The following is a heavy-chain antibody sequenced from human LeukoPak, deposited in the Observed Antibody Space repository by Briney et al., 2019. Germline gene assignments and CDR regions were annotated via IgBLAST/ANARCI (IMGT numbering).Heavy chain of an antibody. Sequence: PGASLRLSRAASGFPFSSYAMSWVRQPPGKGLECVSTISDSFRITDDADSVKGRFTISRDNSKNTLYLQMNTLRAEDTAVYYCAKRHGDYFDYWGQGTLVTVSS. J-gene: IGHJ4*02. CDR3: AKRHGDYFDY. D-gene: IGHD4-17*01. CDR2: ISDSFRIT. CDR1: GFPFSSYA. V-gene: IGHV3-23*01.